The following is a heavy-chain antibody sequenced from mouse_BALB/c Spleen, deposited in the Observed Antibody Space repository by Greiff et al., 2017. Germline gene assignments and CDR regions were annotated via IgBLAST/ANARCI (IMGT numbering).Heavy chain of an antibody. Sequence: VKLQQPGAELVKPGASVKLSCKASGYTFTSYWMHWVKQRPGQGLEWIGEINPSNGRTNYNEKFKSKATLTVDKSSSTAYMQLSSLTSEDSAVYYCAREGGSSPFDVWGAGTTVTVSS. J-gene: IGHJ1*01. CDR1: GYTFTSYW. D-gene: IGHD1-3*01. CDR3: AREGGSSPFDV. V-gene: IGHV1S81*02. CDR2: INPSNGRT.